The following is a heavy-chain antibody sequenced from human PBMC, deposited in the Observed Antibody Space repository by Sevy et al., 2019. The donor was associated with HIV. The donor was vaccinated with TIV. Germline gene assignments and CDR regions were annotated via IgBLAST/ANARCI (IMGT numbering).Heavy chain of an antibody. V-gene: IGHV3-48*02. Sequence: GGSLRLSCAVSGFIFSGYSMNWVRQAPGKGLEWVSYISSSSDTIYYADSVKGRFTISRDNARNSLYLQMNSLRDEDTAVYYCARTIAAAETFDYWGQGALVTVSS. CDR1: GFIFSGYS. CDR2: ISSSSDTI. D-gene: IGHD6-25*01. J-gene: IGHJ4*02. CDR3: ARTIAAAETFDY.